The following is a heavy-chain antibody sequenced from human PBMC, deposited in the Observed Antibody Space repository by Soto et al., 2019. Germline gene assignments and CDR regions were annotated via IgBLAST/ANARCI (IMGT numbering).Heavy chain of an antibody. J-gene: IGHJ3*01. D-gene: IGHD2-8*02. CDR1: GFPCGSYD. CDR2: ILVDGRI. Sequence: GGSLRLSCAASGFPCGSYDMTWVRQAPGKGLEWVSTILVDGRIFYVDSVKGRFTISRDNSRNTVYLQMNSLTAGDTALYYCAKATATGGGAFDFCGQGTMVTVSS. V-gene: IGHV3-23*01. CDR3: AKATATGGGAFDF.